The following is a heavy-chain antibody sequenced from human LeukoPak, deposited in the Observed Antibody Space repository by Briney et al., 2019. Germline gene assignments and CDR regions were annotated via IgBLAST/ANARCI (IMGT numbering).Heavy chain of an antibody. V-gene: IGHV3-30*04. CDR3: AREKLGELLCFDY. CDR1: GFTFSSYA. D-gene: IGHD3-10*01. CDR2: ISYDGSNK. Sequence: GGSLRLSRAASGFTFSSYAMHWVRQAPGKGLEWVAVISYDGSNKYYADSVKGRFTISRDNSKNTLYLQMNSLRAEDTAVYYCAREKLGELLCFDYWGQGTLVTVSS. J-gene: IGHJ4*02.